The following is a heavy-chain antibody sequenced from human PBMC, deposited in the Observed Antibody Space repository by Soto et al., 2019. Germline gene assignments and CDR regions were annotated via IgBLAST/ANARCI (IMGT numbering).Heavy chain of an antibody. D-gene: IGHD2-15*01. CDR3: AGRLYCSGGSCYHLGPYNWFDP. V-gene: IGHV4-34*01. CDR1: GGSFSGYY. CDR2: INHSGST. Sequence: PSETLSLTCAVYGGSFSGYYWSWIRQPPGKXLEWIGEINHSGSTNYNPSLKSRVTISVDTSKNQFSLKLSSVTAADTAVYYCAGRLYCSGGSCYHLGPYNWFDPWGQGTLVTVSS. J-gene: IGHJ5*02.